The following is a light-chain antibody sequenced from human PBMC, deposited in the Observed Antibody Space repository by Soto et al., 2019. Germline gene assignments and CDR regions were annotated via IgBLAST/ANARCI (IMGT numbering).Light chain of an antibody. Sequence: DIQLNQSPSTLSASVGDRVTITCRASQSISSWLAWYQQKPGKAPKFLIYKTSNLESGVPSRFSGSGSGTEFTRTIISLQPDDFATYYCQYYNNYCWTFGQGTKFAIK. V-gene: IGKV1-5*03. J-gene: IGKJ1*01. CDR1: QSISSW. CDR3: QYYNNYCWT. CDR2: KTS.